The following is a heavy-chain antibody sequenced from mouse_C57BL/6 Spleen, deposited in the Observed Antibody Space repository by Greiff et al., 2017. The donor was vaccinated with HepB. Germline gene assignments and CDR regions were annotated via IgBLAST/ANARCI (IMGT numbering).Heavy chain of an antibody. V-gene: IGHV1-15*01. J-gene: IGHJ4*01. CDR3: TRLRDSYYVPFAMDY. D-gene: IGHD2-12*01. CDR2: IDPETGGT. Sequence: VQLQESGAELVRPGASVTLSCKASGYTFTDYEMHWVKQTPVHGLEWIGAIDPETGGTAYNQKFKGKAILTADKSSSTAYMELRSLTSEDSAVYYCTRLRDSYYVPFAMDYWGQGTSVTVSS. CDR1: GYTFTDYE.